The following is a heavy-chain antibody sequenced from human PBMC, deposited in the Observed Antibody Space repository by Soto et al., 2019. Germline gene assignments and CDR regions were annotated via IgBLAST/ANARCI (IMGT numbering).Heavy chain of an antibody. J-gene: IGHJ6*02. D-gene: IGHD6-6*01. V-gene: IGHV3-15*07. CDR2: VKSKSDGGTT. Sequence: GESLKISCAASGFTFSNAWMNWVRQAQGKGLEWVGRVKSKSDGGTTDYSVPVKGRFSISRDDSKNTLYLQMNSLKTEDTAVYYCTTRRFSRGLAARDYYYYGMDVWGQGTTVTVSS. CDR1: GFTFSNAW. CDR3: TTRRFSRGLAARDYYYYGMDV.